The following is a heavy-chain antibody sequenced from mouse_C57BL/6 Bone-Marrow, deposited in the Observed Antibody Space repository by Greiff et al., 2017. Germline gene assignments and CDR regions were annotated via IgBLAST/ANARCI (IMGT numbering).Heavy chain of an antibody. CDR2: INPNNGGT. J-gene: IGHJ3*01. D-gene: IGHD2-14*01. CDR3: ARSRGGYLAY. Sequence: EVKLEESGPELVKPGASVKMSCKASGYTFTDYNMHWVKQSHGKSLEWIGYINPNNGGTSYNQKFKGKATLTVNKSSSTAYMELRSLTSEDSAVYYCARSRGGYLAYWGQGTLVTVSA. V-gene: IGHV1-22*01. CDR1: GYTFTDYN.